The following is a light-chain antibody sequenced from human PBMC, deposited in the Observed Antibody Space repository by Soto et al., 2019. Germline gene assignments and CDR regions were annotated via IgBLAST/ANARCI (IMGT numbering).Light chain of an antibody. V-gene: IGLV2-8*01. Sequence: QLVLTQPPSASGSPGQSVTISCTGTGSDVGAYNYVSWYRQYPGKAPKLVIFEVNKRPSGVPDRISGSKSGITASLTVSGLQAEDEADYYCCSYAGSNNYVFGTGTKLTVL. CDR1: GSDVGAYNY. J-gene: IGLJ1*01. CDR3: CSYAGSNNYV. CDR2: EVN.